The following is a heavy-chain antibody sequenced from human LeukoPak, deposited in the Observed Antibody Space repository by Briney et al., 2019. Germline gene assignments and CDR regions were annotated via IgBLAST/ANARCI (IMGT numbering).Heavy chain of an antibody. CDR3: ARAPYYYDSSGYYFSNGFDY. Sequence: PSETLSLTCTVSGGSISSYFWSWIRQPPGKGLEWIGYIYYSGSTNYNPSLKSRVTISVDTSKNQFSLKLSSVTAADTAVYYCARAPYYYDSSGYYFSNGFDYWSQGTLVTVSS. J-gene: IGHJ4*02. CDR2: IYYSGST. CDR1: GGSISSYF. D-gene: IGHD3-22*01. V-gene: IGHV4-59*01.